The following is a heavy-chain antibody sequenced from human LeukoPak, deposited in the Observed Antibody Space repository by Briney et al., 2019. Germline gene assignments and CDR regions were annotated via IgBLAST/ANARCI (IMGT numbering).Heavy chain of an antibody. CDR2: ISGSGGSK. D-gene: IGHD6-13*01. CDR1: GFTFSSYA. CDR3: AKGTYSSPPPGYFDY. J-gene: IGHJ4*02. Sequence: GGSLRLSCAASGFTFSSYAMSWVRQAPGKGLEWVSGISGSGGSKYYADSVKGRFTISRDNSKNTLYLQMSSLRAEDTAVYYCAKGTYSSPPPGYFDYWGQGTLVTVSS. V-gene: IGHV3-23*01.